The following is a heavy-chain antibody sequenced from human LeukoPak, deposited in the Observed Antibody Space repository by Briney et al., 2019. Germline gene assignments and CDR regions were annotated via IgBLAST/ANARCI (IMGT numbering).Heavy chain of an antibody. CDR3: ARHRLSGNYPDWFDF. J-gene: IGHJ5*01. D-gene: IGHD1-26*01. CDR2: IYYSGST. CDR1: GGSITSTSYY. Sequence: SETLSLTCTVPGGSITSTSYYWGWIRQPPGKGLEWIGSIYYSGSTYYNPSPKSRVTISVDTSKNQFSLKMTSVTAADTAVYYCARHRLSGNYPDWFDFWGQGTLVTVSS. V-gene: IGHV4-39*01.